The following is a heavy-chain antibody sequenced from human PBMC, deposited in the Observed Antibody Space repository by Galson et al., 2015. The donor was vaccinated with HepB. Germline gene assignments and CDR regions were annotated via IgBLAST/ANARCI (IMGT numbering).Heavy chain of an antibody. D-gene: IGHD3-22*01. V-gene: IGHV3-23*01. CDR1: GFTFSTYA. CDR2: IISSGGST. J-gene: IGHJ4*02. Sequence: SLRLSCAASGFTFSTYAMNWVRQAPGKGLEWVSTIISSGGSTNYADSVKGRFTISRDNSKNTVYLQMNSLRADDTVLYYCARDSSYYADYWGQGTLVTVSS. CDR3: ARDSSYYADY.